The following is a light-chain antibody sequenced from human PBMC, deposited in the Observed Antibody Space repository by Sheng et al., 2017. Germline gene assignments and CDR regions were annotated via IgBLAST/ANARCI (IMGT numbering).Light chain of an antibody. V-gene: IGLV2-18*02. CDR3: TSYTNSSTLDVV. CDR1: SSDVDFYNR. CDR2: EVT. J-gene: IGLJ2*01. Sequence: QSALTQPPSVSGSPGQSVTISCTGASSDVDFYNRISWYQEPPGTAPKLIIYEVTHRPSGVPDRFSGSKSGNTASLTISGLQAEDEADYYCTSYTNSSTLDVVFGGGTKLTVL.